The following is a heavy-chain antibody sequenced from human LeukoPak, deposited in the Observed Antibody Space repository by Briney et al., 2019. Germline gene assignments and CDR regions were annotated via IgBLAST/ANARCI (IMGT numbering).Heavy chain of an antibody. CDR1: GYIFSSYA. V-gene: IGHV1-3*01. CDR2: INAGNGDT. D-gene: IGHD2-2*01. J-gene: IGHJ4*02. CDR3: ARRYCSRTSCQYYFDY. Sequence: GASVKVSCKTSGYIFSSYAIHWARQAPGHRLEWMGWINAGNGDTKYSHNFQGRVTITRDTSASTAYMEVSSLRSEDTAVYYCARRYCSRTSCQYYFDYWGQGTLVTVSS.